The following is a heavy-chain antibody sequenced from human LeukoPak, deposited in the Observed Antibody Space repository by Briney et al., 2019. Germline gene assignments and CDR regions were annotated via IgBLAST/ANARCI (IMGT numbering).Heavy chain of an antibody. Sequence: PSETLSLTCAVSGYSISSGYYWGWIRQPPGKGVEWIGSIYHSGSTYYNPPLKNRVTISVDTSKNQFSLKLSSVTAADTAVYCCARQPYSSGWSFDYWGQGTLVTVSS. J-gene: IGHJ4*02. CDR3: ARQPYSSGWSFDY. D-gene: IGHD6-19*01. CDR2: IYHSGST. CDR1: GYSISSGYY. V-gene: IGHV4-38-2*01.